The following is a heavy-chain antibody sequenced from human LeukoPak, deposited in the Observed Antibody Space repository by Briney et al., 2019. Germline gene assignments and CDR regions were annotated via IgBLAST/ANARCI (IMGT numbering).Heavy chain of an antibody. J-gene: IGHJ4*02. V-gene: IGHV3-23*01. Sequence: PGGSLGLSCAASGFTFSSYAMSWVRQAPGKGLEWVSAISGSGGSTYYADSVKGRFTISRDNSKNTLYLQMNSLRAEDTAVYYCAKSNGSGSYYNVPLDYWGQGTLVTVSS. CDR2: ISGSGGST. D-gene: IGHD3-10*01. CDR3: AKSNGSGSYYNVPLDY. CDR1: GFTFSSYA.